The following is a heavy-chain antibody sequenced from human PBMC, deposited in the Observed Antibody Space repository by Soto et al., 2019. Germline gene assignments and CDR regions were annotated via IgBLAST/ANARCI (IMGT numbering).Heavy chain of an antibody. J-gene: IGHJ3*02. CDR3: AKDLRSTIIVVVKVAFDI. Sequence: QVQLVESGGGVVQPGRSLRLSCAASGFTFSSYGMHWVRQAPGKGLEWVAVISYDGSNKYYADSVKGRFTISRDNSKNTLYLQMNSLRAEDTAVYYCAKDLRSTIIVVVKVAFDIWGQGTMVTVSS. D-gene: IGHD3-22*01. CDR1: GFTFSSYG. CDR2: ISYDGSNK. V-gene: IGHV3-30*18.